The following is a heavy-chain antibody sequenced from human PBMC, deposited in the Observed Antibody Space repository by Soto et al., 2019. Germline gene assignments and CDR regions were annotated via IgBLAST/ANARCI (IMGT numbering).Heavy chain of an antibody. CDR1: GFTVSTYG. V-gene: IGHV3-30*03. J-gene: IGHJ4*02. D-gene: IGHD2-8*02. CDR3: TGEVASGY. CDR2: ISRDGGTK. Sequence: QVQLVESGGGVVQPGRSLRLSCAVSGFTVSTYGMHWVRQAPGKGLEWVAVISRDGGTKYYADSVKGRFTISRDNSMNTLFLEMNSLRGADMAVYYCTGEVASGYWGQGTLVTVSS.